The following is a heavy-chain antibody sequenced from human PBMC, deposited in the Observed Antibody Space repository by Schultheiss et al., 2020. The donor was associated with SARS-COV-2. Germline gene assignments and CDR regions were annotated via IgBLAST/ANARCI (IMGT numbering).Heavy chain of an antibody. D-gene: IGHD1-26*01. CDR3: ARGRGSYEDDYFYYAMDV. Sequence: GGSLRLSCAASGFTFSSYGMHWVRQAPGKGLEWVAVIWYDGSNKYYADSVKGRFTISRDNSKNTLYLQMNSLRAEDTAVYYCARGRGSYEDDYFYYAMDVWGQGTTVTVSS. CDR1: GFTFSSYG. V-gene: IGHV3-33*01. J-gene: IGHJ6*02. CDR2: IWYDGSNK.